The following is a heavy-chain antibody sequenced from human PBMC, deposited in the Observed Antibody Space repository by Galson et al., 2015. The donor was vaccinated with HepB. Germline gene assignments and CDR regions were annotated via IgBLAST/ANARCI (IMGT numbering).Heavy chain of an antibody. D-gene: IGHD6-19*01. CDR3: ARYSSGWSAETSTDAFDI. CDR1: GFTFSSYG. V-gene: IGHV3-33*01. Sequence: SLRLSCAASGFTFSSYGMHWVRQAPGKGLEWVAVIWYDGSNEYYADSVKGRFTISRDNSKNTLYLQMNSLRAEDTAVYYCARYSSGWSAETSTDAFDIWGQGTMVTVSS. J-gene: IGHJ3*02. CDR2: IWYDGSNE.